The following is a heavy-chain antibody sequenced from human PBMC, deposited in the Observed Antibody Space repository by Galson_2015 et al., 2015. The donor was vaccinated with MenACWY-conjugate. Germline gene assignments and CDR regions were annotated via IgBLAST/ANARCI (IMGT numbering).Heavy chain of an antibody. V-gene: IGHV1-46*01. Sequence: SVKVSCKASGYTFTNYYIHWVRQAPRQGLEWVGIINPLRGTVKFPQTFQGRVTMTRDMSTSTVFMELRSLRSDYTALHYCARSTLNLYDPGPFDYWGQGTLVTVSS. D-gene: IGHD2-8*01. J-gene: IGHJ4*02. CDR3: ARSTLNLYDPGPFDY. CDR2: INPLRGTV. CDR1: GYTFTNYY.